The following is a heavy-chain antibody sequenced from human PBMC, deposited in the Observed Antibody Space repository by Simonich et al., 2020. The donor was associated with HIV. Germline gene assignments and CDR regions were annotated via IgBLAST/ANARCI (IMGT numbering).Heavy chain of an antibody. CDR2: INHRGST. V-gene: IGHV4-34*01. J-gene: IGHJ4*02. Sequence: QVQLQQWGAGLLKPSETLSLTCTVSGGSINSSNYYWGWDRHPPGKGLEWIGEINHRGSTNYHPSLKSRVTISVDTSNNQFSLKLSSVTAADTAWYYCARGRTVTTTGIDYWGQGTLVTVSS. CDR3: ARGRTVTTTGIDY. CDR1: GGSINSSNYY. D-gene: IGHD4-17*01.